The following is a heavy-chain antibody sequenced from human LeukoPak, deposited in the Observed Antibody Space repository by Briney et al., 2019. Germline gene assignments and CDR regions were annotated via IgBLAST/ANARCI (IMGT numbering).Heavy chain of an antibody. V-gene: IGHV3-21*01. J-gene: IGHJ4*02. CDR1: GFTFSSYS. CDR2: ISSSSSYI. Sequence: GWSLRLSCAASGFTFSSYSMNWVRQAPGKGLEWVSSISSSSSYIYYADSVKGRFTISRDNAKNSLYLQMNSLRAEDTAVYYCARGTIWYGVVAYYFDYWGQGTLVTVSS. D-gene: IGHD3-3*01. CDR3: ARGTIWYGVVAYYFDY.